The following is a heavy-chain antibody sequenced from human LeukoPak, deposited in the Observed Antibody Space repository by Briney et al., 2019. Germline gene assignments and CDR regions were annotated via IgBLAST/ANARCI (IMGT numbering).Heavy chain of an antibody. CDR3: AKGGKWDVTPFDY. D-gene: IGHD1-26*01. Sequence: GGSLRLSCEVSGFIFRNYWISWVRQAPGKGLEWVSTISGGGGSTYYADSVKGRFTISRDNSKNTLYLQVNSLRAEDTAVYYCAKGGKWDVTPFDYWGQGTLVTVSS. J-gene: IGHJ4*02. CDR2: ISGGGGST. V-gene: IGHV3-23*01. CDR1: GFIFRNYW.